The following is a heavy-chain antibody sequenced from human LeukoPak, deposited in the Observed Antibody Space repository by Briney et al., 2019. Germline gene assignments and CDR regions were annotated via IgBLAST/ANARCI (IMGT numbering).Heavy chain of an antibody. J-gene: IGHJ5*02. CDR1: GYTFTSHG. D-gene: IGHD3-22*01. CDR2: ISTYNANT. CDR3: ARATPYYYDSSGYYWFDP. Sequence: ASVKVSCKASGYTFTSHGISWVRQAPGQGLEWMGWISTYNANTNYAQKLQGRVTMTTDTSTSTAYMELRSLRSDDTAVYYCARATPYYYDSSGYYWFDPWGQGTLVTVSS. V-gene: IGHV1-18*01.